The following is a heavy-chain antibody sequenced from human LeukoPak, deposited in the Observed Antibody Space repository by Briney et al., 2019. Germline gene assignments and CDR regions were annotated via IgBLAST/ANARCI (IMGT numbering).Heavy chain of an antibody. CDR1: GFTFRNYG. Sequence: GGSLRLSCAASGFTFRNYGMHWVRQAPGKGLEWVAVTSHDGSNKYYADSVKGRFTISRDNSKDTLYLQMNSLRPEDTAVYYCARDMDSSGYLDYWGQGTLVTVSS. D-gene: IGHD3-22*01. J-gene: IGHJ4*02. CDR3: ARDMDSSGYLDY. CDR2: TSHDGSNK. V-gene: IGHV3-30*03.